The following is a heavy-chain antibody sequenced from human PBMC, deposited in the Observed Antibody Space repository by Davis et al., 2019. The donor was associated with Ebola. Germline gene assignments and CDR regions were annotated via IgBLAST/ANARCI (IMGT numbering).Heavy chain of an antibody. Sequence: SLKISCAASGFTLHDYAMHWVRQLPGKGLEWVSGISWNSGSIGYADSLKGRFTISRDNSKSTLYLLMNSLRAEDTALYYCTKELYDGSGPDSWGQGTLITVSS. J-gene: IGHJ4*02. D-gene: IGHD3-22*01. CDR2: ISWNSGSI. CDR1: GFTLHDYA. V-gene: IGHV3-9*01. CDR3: TKELYDGSGPDS.